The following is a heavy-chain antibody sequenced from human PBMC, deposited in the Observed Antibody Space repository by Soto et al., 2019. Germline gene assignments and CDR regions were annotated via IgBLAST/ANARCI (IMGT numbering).Heavy chain of an antibody. CDR2: ISRSSSYI. V-gene: IGHV3-21*01. J-gene: IGHJ4*02. CDR3: ARDPYGTYYLDY. Sequence: EVQLVESGGGLVKPGGSLRLSCAASGFTLSSYSMNWVRQAPGKGLEWVSSISRSSSYIYYADSVKGRFTISRDNAKNSRHLQMKRLRAEDTAVYYCARDPYGTYYLDYWGQGTLVTVSS. CDR1: GFTLSSYS. D-gene: IGHD4-17*01.